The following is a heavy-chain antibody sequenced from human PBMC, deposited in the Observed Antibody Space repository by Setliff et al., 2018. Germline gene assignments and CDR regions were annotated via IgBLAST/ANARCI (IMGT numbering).Heavy chain of an antibody. CDR2: IIPRFATA. Sequence: ASVKVSCKASGTTFSSYAITWVRQAPGQGLEWMGEIIPRFATANYAQKFQGRVTITTDEFRSTVYMELSSLRSEDTAVYYCARAIDTGQIWSQYYFDYWGQGTLVTVS. CDR1: GTTFSSYA. CDR3: ARAIDTGQIWSQYYFDY. J-gene: IGHJ4*02. D-gene: IGHD5-18*01. V-gene: IGHV1-69*05.